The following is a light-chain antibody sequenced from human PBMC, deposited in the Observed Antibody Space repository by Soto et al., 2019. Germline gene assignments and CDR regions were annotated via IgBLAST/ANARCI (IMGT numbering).Light chain of an antibody. V-gene: IGKV1-5*01. CDR3: QQYNSYSGT. Sequence: DIQMPQSPSTLSASVGDRVTITCRASQSISSWLAWYQQKPGKAPKLLIYDASSLVSGVPSRFSGSGSGTEFALTISSLQPDDFATYYCQQYNSYSGTFGQGTKVEIK. J-gene: IGKJ1*01. CDR1: QSISSW. CDR2: DAS.